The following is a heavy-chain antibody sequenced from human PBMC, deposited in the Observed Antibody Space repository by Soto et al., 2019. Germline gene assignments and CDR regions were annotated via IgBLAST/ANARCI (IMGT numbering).Heavy chain of an antibody. CDR3: ARGGGTYSTSYGMDV. Sequence: QVQLQESGPGLVKPSGTLSLTCDVSGGVVSSINWWSWVRQPPGKTLEWIGEVFHRGTTNYNPSLKSRVTMSVDKSKNQLSLKLSSVTAADTAVYYCARGGGTYSTSYGMDVWGQGTTVIVSS. CDR2: VFHRGTT. V-gene: IGHV4-4*02. J-gene: IGHJ6*02. CDR1: GGVVSSINW. D-gene: IGHD5-18*01.